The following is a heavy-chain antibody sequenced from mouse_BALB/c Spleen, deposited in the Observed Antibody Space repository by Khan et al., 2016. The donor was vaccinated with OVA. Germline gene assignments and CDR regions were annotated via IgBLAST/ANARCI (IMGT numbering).Heavy chain of an antibody. J-gene: IGHJ4*01. CDR1: GYSITSYYA. Sequence: VQLKQSGPGLVKPSQSLSLTCTVTGYSITSYYAWNWIRQSPGNKLEWMGYISYSGSTNYNPALKSRISITRDTSKNKLFLQLNSLTTEDTASDYCARDGTRYNDGFDYWGQGTWVTVS. CDR2: ISYSGST. CDR3: ARDGTRYNDGFDY. D-gene: IGHD1-3*01. V-gene: IGHV3-2*02.